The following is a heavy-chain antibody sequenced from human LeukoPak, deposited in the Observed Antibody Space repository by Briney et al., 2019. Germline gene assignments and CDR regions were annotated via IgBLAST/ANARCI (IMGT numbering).Heavy chain of an antibody. CDR3: ARDSSGQGDY. D-gene: IGHD3-22*01. CDR1: GFTFSDHY. CDR2: SKNKANNYIT. Sequence: GGSLRLSCAASGFTFSDHYIDWVRQAPGKGLEWVGRSKNKANNYITQYAAFVQGRFTISRDNSKNSLYLQINSLKTEDTAVYYCARDSSGQGDYWGQGTLVTVSS. V-gene: IGHV3-72*01. J-gene: IGHJ4*02.